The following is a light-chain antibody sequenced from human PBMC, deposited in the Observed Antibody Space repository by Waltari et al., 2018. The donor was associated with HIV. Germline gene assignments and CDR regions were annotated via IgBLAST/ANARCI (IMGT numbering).Light chain of an antibody. CDR3: AAWDDSLSGPWV. CDR1: SSNIGSNY. V-gene: IGLV1-47*01. J-gene: IGLJ3*02. Sequence: QSVLTQPPSVSGTPGQRVSISCSGSSSNIGSNYVYWYQPLLGPAPKLLIYRNNQRPSGVPDRFSGSKSGTSASLAISGLRSEDEADYYCAAWDDSLSGPWVFGGGTKLTVL. CDR2: RNN.